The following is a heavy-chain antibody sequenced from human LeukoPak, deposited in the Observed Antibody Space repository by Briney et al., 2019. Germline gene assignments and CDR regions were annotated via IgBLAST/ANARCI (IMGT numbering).Heavy chain of an antibody. Sequence: KPSETLSLTCAVYGGSFSGYYWSWIRQPPGKGLGWIGEINHSGSTNYNPSLKSRVTISVDTSKNQFSLKLSSVTAADTAVYYCARVIAVAGGSYYFDYWGQGTLVTVSS. V-gene: IGHV4-34*01. J-gene: IGHJ4*02. CDR1: GGSFSGYY. CDR2: INHSGST. D-gene: IGHD6-19*01. CDR3: ARVIAVAGGSYYFDY.